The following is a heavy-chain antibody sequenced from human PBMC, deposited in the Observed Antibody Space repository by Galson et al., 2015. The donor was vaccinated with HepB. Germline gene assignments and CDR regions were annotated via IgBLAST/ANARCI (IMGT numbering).Heavy chain of an antibody. V-gene: IGHV3-33*01. CDR2: IWYDGSNK. Sequence: SLRLSCAASGFTFSSYGMHWVRQAPGKGLEWVAVIWYDGSNKYYADSVKGRFTISRDNSKNTLYLQMNSLRAEGTAVYYCARDEGRYNWNWGGFDYWGQGTLVTVSS. CDR1: GFTFSSYG. J-gene: IGHJ4*02. D-gene: IGHD1-7*01. CDR3: ARDEGRYNWNWGGFDY.